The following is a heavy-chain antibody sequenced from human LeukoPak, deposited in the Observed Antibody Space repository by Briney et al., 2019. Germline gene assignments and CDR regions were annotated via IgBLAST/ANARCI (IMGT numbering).Heavy chain of an antibody. D-gene: IGHD1-26*01. V-gene: IGHV4-39*07. CDR1: GGPIRSSTYN. J-gene: IGHJ6*03. CDR2: IHYTGTT. Sequence: PSETLSLTCTVSGGPIRSSTYNWGWIRQPPGKGLEWIGSIHYTGTTYYNPSLKSRVTISIDTSKNQFSLRLSSVTAADTALYYCARTGGSFYFYYYMDVWGKGTTVTVSS. CDR3: ARTGGSFYFYYYMDV.